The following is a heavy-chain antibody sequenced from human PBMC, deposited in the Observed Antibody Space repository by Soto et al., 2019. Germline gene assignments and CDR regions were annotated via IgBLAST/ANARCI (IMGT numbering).Heavy chain of an antibody. J-gene: IGHJ4*02. D-gene: IGHD3-10*01. CDR2: IYYLGST. CDR1: GGSMSEYF. V-gene: IGHV4-59*01. CDR3: ARDGYDGSGSPYPAY. Sequence: AETLTLTCSVYGGSMSEYFWSWIRQSLGKGLEWIGDIYYLGSTDYNPSLKSRVTISVDTSKRQFSLRLTSVTAADTAVYYCARDGYDGSGSPYPAYWGPGTQVTVSS.